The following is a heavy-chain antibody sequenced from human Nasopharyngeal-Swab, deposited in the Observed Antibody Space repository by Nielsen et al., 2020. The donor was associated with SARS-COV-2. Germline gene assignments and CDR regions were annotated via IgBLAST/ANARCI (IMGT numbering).Heavy chain of an antibody. CDR2: MNPNSGNT. D-gene: IGHD3-3*01. CDR1: GYTFTSYE. J-gene: IGHJ6*02. Sequence: ASVKVSCKASGYTFTSYESNWVRQATGQGLEWMGWMNPNSGNTGYAQKFQGRVTMTRNTSISTAYMELSSLRSEDTAVYYCARHPITIFGVVIDYYYYGMDVWGQGTTVTVSS. CDR3: ARHPITIFGVVIDYYYYGMDV. V-gene: IGHV1-8*01.